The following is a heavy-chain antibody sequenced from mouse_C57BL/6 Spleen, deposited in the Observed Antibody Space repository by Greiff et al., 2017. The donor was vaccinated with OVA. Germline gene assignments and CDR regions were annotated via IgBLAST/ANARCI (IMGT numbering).Heavy chain of an antibody. V-gene: IGHV1-64*01. Sequence: QVQLQQPGAELVKPGASVKLSCKASGYTFTSYWMHWVKQRPGQGLEWIGMIHPNSGSTNYNEKFKSKATLTVDKSSSTAYMQLSSLTSEDSAVYYCARRDGYYGPFAYWGQGTLVTVSA. CDR2: IHPNSGST. CDR1: GYTFTSYW. D-gene: IGHD2-1*01. CDR3: ARRDGYYGPFAY. J-gene: IGHJ3*01.